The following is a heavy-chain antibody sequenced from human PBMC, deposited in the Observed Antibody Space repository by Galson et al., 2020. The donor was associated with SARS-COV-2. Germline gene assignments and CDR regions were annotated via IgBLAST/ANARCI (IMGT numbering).Heavy chain of an antibody. J-gene: IGHJ4*02. V-gene: IGHV3-64*01. CDR3: ARGGGSFPIDY. Sequence: LRLSCAASGFNFSSYAMHWVCQAPGKGLEYVSAISSNGGSTYYANSVKGRFTISRDNSKNTLYLQMGSLRAEDMAVYYCARGGGSFPIDYWGQGTLVTVSS. CDR2: ISSNGGST. CDR1: GFNFSSYA. D-gene: IGHD2-15*01.